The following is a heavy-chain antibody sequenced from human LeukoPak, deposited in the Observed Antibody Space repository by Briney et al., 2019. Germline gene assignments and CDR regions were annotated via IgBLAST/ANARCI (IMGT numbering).Heavy chain of an antibody. CDR1: GGPISSYY. CDR3: ARDSVGATFDY. V-gene: IGHV4-59*01. D-gene: IGHD1-26*01. J-gene: IGHJ4*02. CDR2: IYYSGST. Sequence: PSETLSLTCTVSGGPISSYYWSLIRQPPGKGLEWIGYIYYSGSTNYNPSLKSRVTISVDTSKNQFSLKLSSVTAADTAVYYCARDSVGATFDYWGQGTLVTVSS.